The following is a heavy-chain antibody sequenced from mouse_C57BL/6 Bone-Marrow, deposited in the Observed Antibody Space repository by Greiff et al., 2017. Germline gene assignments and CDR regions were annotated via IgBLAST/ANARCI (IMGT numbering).Heavy chain of an antibody. CDR2: IYPGSGNT. Sequence: QVQLQQSGAELVRPGASVKLSCKASGYTFTDYYINWVKQRPGQGLEWIARIYPGSGNTYYNEKFKGKATLTAEKSSSTAYMQLSSLTSEDSAVYFCARWDYVEAMDYWGQGTSVTVSS. D-gene: IGHD1-1*01. CDR3: ARWDYVEAMDY. V-gene: IGHV1-76*01. CDR1: GYTFTDYY. J-gene: IGHJ4*01.